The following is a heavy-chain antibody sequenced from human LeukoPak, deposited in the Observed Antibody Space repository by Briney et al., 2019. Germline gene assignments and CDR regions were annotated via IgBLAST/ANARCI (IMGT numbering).Heavy chain of an antibody. D-gene: IGHD2-2*01. CDR1: GYTFTSYG. CDR2: ISAYNGNT. J-gene: IGHJ5*02. V-gene: IGHV1-18*01. Sequence: ASVKVSCKASGYTFTSYGISWVRQAPGQGLEWMGWISAYNGNTNYAQKFQGRVTITTDESTSTAYMELSSLRSEDTAVYYCARYLTDCSSTSCYNWFDPWGQGTLVTVSS. CDR3: ARYLTDCSSTSCYNWFDP.